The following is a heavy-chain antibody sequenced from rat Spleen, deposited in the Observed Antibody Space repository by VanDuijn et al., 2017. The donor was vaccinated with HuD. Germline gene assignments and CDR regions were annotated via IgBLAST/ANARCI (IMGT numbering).Heavy chain of an antibody. V-gene: IGHV5-29*01. J-gene: IGHJ1*01. D-gene: IGHD3-4*01. CDR2: IRYDGNNT. CDR1: GFTFSDYG. Sequence: EVQLVESGGGLVQPGRSLKLSCAASGFTFSDYGMAWVRQAPRKGLEWVATIRYDGNNTYYRDSVKGRFTVSRDNAKSTLYLHMDSLRSEDTATYYCTREETLYWYFDFWGPGTMVTVSS. CDR3: TREETLYWYFDF.